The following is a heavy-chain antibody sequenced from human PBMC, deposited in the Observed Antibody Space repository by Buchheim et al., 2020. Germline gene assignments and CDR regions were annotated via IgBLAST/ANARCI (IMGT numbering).Heavy chain of an antibody. CDR2: MNPTSGTT. CDR3: ARVRIVTGTYAFDI. J-gene: IGHJ3*02. Sequence: QVQLVQSGAEVKKSGASVKVSCKASGYTFTSYDINWVRQAPGQGLEWMGWMNPTSGTTGSAQTFQGRVTMTRNTSISTAYMELSSLRSKDTAVYYCARVRIVTGTYAFDIWGQGT. D-gene: IGHD3-9*01. CDR1: GYTFTSYD. V-gene: IGHV1-8*01.